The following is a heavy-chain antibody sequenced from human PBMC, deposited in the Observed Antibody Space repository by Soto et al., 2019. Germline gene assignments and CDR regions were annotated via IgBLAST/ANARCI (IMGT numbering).Heavy chain of an antibody. CDR1: GYSITSGFY. CDR2: ISYSAKT. V-gene: IGHV4-38-2*01. D-gene: IGHD3-16*01. CDR3: TRGAGAPWVRFDS. Sequence: LSLTCGVSGYSITSGFYWGWVRQSPGKGLEWIGTISYSAKTFYNPSLASRFSMAVDSSKNQFSLRLTSVTAADTALYYCTRGAGAPWVRFDSWGRGILVTVSS. J-gene: IGHJ4*02.